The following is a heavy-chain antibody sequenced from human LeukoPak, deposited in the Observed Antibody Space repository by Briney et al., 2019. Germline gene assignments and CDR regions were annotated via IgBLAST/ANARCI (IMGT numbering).Heavy chain of an antibody. D-gene: IGHD3-10*01. Sequence: GGSLRLSCAASGFTCSRNYMSWVRQAPGKGLEWGSVTYSGGRTYYADSVKGRFTISRDNSKNTLFLQMNSLRAEDTAVYYCARVYYGSGSLHYYYYYMDVWGKGTTVTISS. V-gene: IGHV3-53*01. J-gene: IGHJ6*03. CDR3: ARVYYGSGSLHYYYYYMDV. CDR1: GFTCSRNY. CDR2: TYSGGRT.